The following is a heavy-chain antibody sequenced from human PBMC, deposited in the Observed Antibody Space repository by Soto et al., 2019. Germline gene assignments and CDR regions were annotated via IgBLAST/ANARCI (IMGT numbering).Heavy chain of an antibody. CDR3: ARASNWFDP. V-gene: IGHV4-30-4*01. CDR1: GDSIRSGDHF. J-gene: IGHJ5*02. Sequence: SETLSLTCTVSGDSIRSGDHFWSWIRQPPGKVLEWIGYIYYRGSTYYNPSLKGRLTIXXXXSXNXFXLKXXSVTASDTAVYYCARASNWFDPWGQGTLVTVSS. CDR2: IYYRGST.